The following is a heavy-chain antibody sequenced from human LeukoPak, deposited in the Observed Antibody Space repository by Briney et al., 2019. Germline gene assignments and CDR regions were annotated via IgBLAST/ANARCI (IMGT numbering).Heavy chain of an antibody. V-gene: IGHV3-48*01. CDR1: GFTFSSYS. CDR3: ARDSAVAGTWWFDP. Sequence: GGSLRLSCAASGFTFSSYSMNWVRQAPGRGLEWVSYISSSSSPRYYADSVKGRFTISRDNAKNSLYLQMNSLRAADTAVYYCARDSAVAGTWWFDPWGQGTLVTVSS. J-gene: IGHJ5*02. CDR2: ISSSSSPR. D-gene: IGHD6-13*01.